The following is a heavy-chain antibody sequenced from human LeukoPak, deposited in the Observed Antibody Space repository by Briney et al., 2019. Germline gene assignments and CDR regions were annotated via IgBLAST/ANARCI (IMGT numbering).Heavy chain of an antibody. CDR1: GYTFTGYG. D-gene: IGHD3-3*01. V-gene: IGHV1-18*01. Sequence: ASVKVSCKASGYTFTGYGISWVRQAPGQGLEWMGWISAYNGNTNYAQKLQGRVTMTTDTSTSTAYMELRSLRSDDTAVYYYARDRAYDFWSGYLAYYFDYWGQGTLVTVSS. J-gene: IGHJ4*02. CDR2: ISAYNGNT. CDR3: ARDRAYDFWSGYLAYYFDY.